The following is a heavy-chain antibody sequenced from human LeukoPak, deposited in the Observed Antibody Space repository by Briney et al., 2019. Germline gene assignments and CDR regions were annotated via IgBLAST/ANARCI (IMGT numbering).Heavy chain of an antibody. CDR1: GYSISSDCY. CDR2: IYHSGYT. D-gene: IGHD3-22*01. V-gene: IGHV4-38-2*02. Sequence: PSETLSLTCSVSGYSISSDCYWAWIRQPPGQGLEWIGGIYHSGYTYYYPFLKSRVTLSVDTSKNQFSLRLSSVTAADTAVYYCARAPRDSNGYYMRSFDSWGQGTLVIVSS. J-gene: IGHJ4*02. CDR3: ARAPRDSNGYYMRSFDS.